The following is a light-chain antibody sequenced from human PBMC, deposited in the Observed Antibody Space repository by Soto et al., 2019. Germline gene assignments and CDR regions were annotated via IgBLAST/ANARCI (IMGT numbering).Light chain of an antibody. CDR3: AAWDDIMSGYV. J-gene: IGLJ1*01. V-gene: IGLV1-44*01. CDR1: SSNIGSNT. CDR2: SDN. Sequence: QSVLTQPPSGSGTPGQRFTIACSGSSSNIGSNTVNWYQQLPGTAPKLLIYSDNQRPSGVPDRFSGSKSGTSAFLAISAPQSEAEAHYYSAAWDDIMSGYVFGGGTKGTVL.